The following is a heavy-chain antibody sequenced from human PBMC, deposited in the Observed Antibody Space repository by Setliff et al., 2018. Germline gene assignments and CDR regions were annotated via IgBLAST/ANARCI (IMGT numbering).Heavy chain of an antibody. CDR2: IYTSWST. J-gene: IGHJ4*02. CDR3: ARGGTFRYFDF. V-gene: IGHV4-61*09. D-gene: IGHD5-12*01. Sequence: SETLSLTCTVSGDSISSRRSYWGWFRQPAGKGLEWIGQIYTSWSTNYNPSLKSRVTISLDTSKNQFSLSLSSVTAADTAVYYCARGGTFRYFDFWGQGAPVTVSS. CDR1: GDSISSRRSY.